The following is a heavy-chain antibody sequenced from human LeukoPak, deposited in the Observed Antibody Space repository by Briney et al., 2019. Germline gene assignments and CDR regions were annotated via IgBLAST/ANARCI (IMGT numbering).Heavy chain of an antibody. Sequence: RGSLRLSCAASGFTFRTYDMTWVRQAPGQGLQWVSLIWKSDTAFYADSVKGRVTIYRDNSANTLYLQMNSLGVEDTAVYYCATAHQFSFQAWGQGTVVTVSS. CDR1: GFTFRTYD. V-gene: IGHV3-23*01. D-gene: IGHD2-2*01. J-gene: IGHJ1*01. CDR3: ATAHQFSFQA. CDR2: IWKSDTA.